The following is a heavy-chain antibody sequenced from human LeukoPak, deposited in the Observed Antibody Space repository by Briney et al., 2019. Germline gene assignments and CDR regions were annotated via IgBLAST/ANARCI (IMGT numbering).Heavy chain of an antibody. Sequence: GGSLSLSRAPSGFTFSSYVMSWVRQAPRKGRGWVSSSSGSGGSAHSAASVKGRCNFSSGNSKNPVPLQVDSLSADATALVFFANPRAMAPSDYWGQGTLVTVSS. CDR2: SSGSGGSA. V-gene: IGHV3-23*01. J-gene: IGHJ4*02. CDR3: ANPRAMAPSDY. D-gene: IGHD5-24*01. CDR1: GFTFSSYV.